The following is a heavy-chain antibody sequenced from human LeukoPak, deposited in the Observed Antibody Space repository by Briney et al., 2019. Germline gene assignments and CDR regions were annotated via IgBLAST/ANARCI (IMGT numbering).Heavy chain of an antibody. V-gene: IGHV1-69*04. CDR2: IIPIFGIA. CDR3: ARDRYYDSSGYRAQYYYGMDV. Sequence: ASVKVSCKASGGTFSSYAISWVRQAPGQGLGWMGRIIPIFGIANYAQKFQGRVTITADKSTSTAYMELSSLRSEDTAVYYCARDRYYDSSGYRAQYYYGMDVWGQGTTVTVSS. J-gene: IGHJ6*02. D-gene: IGHD3-22*01. CDR1: GGTFSSYA.